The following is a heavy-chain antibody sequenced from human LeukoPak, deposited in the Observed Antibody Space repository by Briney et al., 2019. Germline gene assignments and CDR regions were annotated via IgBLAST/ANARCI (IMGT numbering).Heavy chain of an antibody. D-gene: IGHD1-1*01. CDR2: IYWDDDK. Sequence: SGPTLVKPTQTLTLTCTFSGFSLSTSGVGVGWIRQPPGKALEWLALIYWDDDKRYSPSLKSRLTITKDTSKNQVVLTVNNMDPVDTAKYFCAHKLERPDSFDIWGQGTMVTVSS. CDR1: GFSLSTSGVG. CDR3: AHKLERPDSFDI. V-gene: IGHV2-5*02. J-gene: IGHJ3*02.